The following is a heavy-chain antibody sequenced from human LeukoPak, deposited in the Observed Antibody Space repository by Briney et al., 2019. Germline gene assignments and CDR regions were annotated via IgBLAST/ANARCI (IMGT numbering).Heavy chain of an antibody. D-gene: IGHD2-15*01. Sequence: PGGSLRLSCAASGFTFSSYDMSWVRQAPGKGLEWVAAISGSGGSTYYADSVKGRFTISRDNSKNTLYLQMNSLRAEDTAVYYCAKDVPRYCSGGSCYSPAFDIWGQGTMVTVSS. CDR3: AKDVPRYCSGGSCYSPAFDI. V-gene: IGHV3-23*01. CDR1: GFTFSSYD. CDR2: ISGSGGST. J-gene: IGHJ3*02.